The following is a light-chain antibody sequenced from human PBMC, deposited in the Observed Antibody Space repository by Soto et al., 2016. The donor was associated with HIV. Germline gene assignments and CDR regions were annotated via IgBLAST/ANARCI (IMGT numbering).Light chain of an antibody. J-gene: IGLJ2*01. Sequence: SSELTQDPAVSVALGQTVRITCQGDSLRIYYVTWYQQKPGQAPVLVMYGRDHRPSWIPDRFSGSSSGNTASLTITGAQAEDEADYYCNSRDTGDNYVVFGGGTKLTVL. CDR2: GRD. V-gene: IGLV3-19*01. CDR1: SLRIYY. CDR3: NSRDTGDNYVV.